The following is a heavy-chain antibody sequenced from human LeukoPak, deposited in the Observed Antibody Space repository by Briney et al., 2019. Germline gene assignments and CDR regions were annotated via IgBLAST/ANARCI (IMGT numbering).Heavy chain of an antibody. CDR1: GFPFSSYR. J-gene: IGHJ4*02. Sequence: PGGSLRLSCAASGFPFSSYRMTWVRQAPGKALEWVSYISSSSSTIYYADSVKGRFTISRDNAKNSLYLQMNSLRDEDTAVYYCATVTYWDFDYWGQGTLVTVSS. CDR3: ATVTYWDFDY. D-gene: IGHD4-17*01. CDR2: ISSSSSTI. V-gene: IGHV3-48*02.